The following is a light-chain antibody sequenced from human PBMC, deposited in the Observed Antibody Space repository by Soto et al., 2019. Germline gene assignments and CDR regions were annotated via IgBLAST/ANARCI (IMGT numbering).Light chain of an antibody. Sequence: QSVLTQPRSVSGSLGQSVTISCAGTRSVVGGYNYVSWYQQPPGTAPKLMIYEVSKRPSGVPDRFSGPKSGNTASLTISGLQAEDEGDYYCCSYAGRYTWVFGTGTKVTVL. CDR2: EVS. CDR3: CSYAGRYTWV. J-gene: IGLJ1*01. V-gene: IGLV2-11*01. CDR1: RSVVGGYNY.